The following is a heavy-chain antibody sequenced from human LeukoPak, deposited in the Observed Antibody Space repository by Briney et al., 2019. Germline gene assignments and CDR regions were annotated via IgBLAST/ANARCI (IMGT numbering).Heavy chain of an antibody. Sequence: SGPTLVKPTQPLTPTCTFSGFSLSTSGMYVGWIRQPPGKALEWLALIYWNDDKRYSPSLKSRLTITKDTSKNQVVLTMTNMDPVDTATYYCAHRNSDYRAFDIWGQGTMVTVSS. CDR1: GFSLSTSGMY. CDR3: AHRNSDYRAFDI. D-gene: IGHD4-11*01. V-gene: IGHV2-5*01. J-gene: IGHJ3*02. CDR2: IYWNDDK.